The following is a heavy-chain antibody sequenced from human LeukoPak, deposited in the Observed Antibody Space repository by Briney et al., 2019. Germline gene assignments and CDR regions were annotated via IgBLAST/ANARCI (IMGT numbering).Heavy chain of an antibody. CDR3: AREGDFDY. Sequence: GGSLRLSCAASGFTFSSYSMNWVRQAPGKGLEWVSYISSSSSTIYYADSVKGRFTISRGNAKNSLYLQMNSLRAEDTAVYYCAREGDFDYWGQGTLVTVSS. CDR2: ISSSSSTI. J-gene: IGHJ4*02. CDR1: GFTFSSYS. D-gene: IGHD2-21*01. V-gene: IGHV3-48*01.